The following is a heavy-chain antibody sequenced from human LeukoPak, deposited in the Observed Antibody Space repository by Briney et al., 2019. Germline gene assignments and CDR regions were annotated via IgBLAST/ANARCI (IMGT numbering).Heavy chain of an antibody. CDR3: ATPYSSGWSTY. CDR1: GYSISSGYY. Sequence: SETLSLTCTVSGYSISSGYYWGWIRQPPGKGLEWIGSIYHSGSTYYNPSLKSRVTISVDTSKNQFSPKLSSVTAADTAVYYCATPYSSGWSTYWGQGTLVTVSS. V-gene: IGHV4-38-2*02. J-gene: IGHJ4*02. CDR2: IYHSGST. D-gene: IGHD6-19*01.